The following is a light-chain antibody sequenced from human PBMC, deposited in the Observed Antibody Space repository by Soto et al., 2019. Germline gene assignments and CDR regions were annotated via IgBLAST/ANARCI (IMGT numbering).Light chain of an antibody. CDR2: AAS. V-gene: IGKV1-12*01. J-gene: IGKJ3*01. CDR1: QAISRS. Sequence: DIQMTQSPSSVSASVGDRVTITCRASQAISRSLAWYQQKPGEAPKLLIYAASILQSGVPSRFSGSGSGTDFTLTITRLQPEDFASYYCQQANSFPFPFGHGTKV. CDR3: QQANSFPFP.